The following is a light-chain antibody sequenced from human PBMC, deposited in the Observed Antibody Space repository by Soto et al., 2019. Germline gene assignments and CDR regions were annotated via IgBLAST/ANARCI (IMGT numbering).Light chain of an antibody. CDR1: SNDVGGYKY. V-gene: IGLV2-8*01. CDR2: EVT. CDR3: SSYAGTNDYVV. Sequence: QSVLTQPPSASGSPGQSVTISCTGTSNDVGGYKYVSWYQQHPGKAPKLMIYEVTQRPSGIPDRFSGSKSGNTAYLTVSGLQADDEAEYFCSSYAGTNDYVVFGGGTKLTVL. J-gene: IGLJ2*01.